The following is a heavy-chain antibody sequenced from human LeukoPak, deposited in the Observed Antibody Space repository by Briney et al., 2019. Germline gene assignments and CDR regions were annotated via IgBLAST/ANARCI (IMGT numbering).Heavy chain of an antibody. Sequence: ASVKVSCKASGYTFTGYYMHWVRQAPGQGLEWMGWINPNSGGTNYAQKFQGRVTMTRDTSISTAYVELSRLRSDDTAVYYCARDRLWWELLNPEAYYYYYMDVWGKGTTVTVSS. V-gene: IGHV1-2*02. CDR3: ARDRLWWELLNPEAYYYYYMDV. J-gene: IGHJ6*03. CDR1: GYTFTGYY. D-gene: IGHD1-26*01. CDR2: INPNSGGT.